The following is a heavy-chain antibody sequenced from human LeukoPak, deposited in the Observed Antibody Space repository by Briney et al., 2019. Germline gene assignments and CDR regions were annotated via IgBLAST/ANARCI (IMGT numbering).Heavy chain of an antibody. CDR3: ARDSMGGKWELEYFQH. D-gene: IGHD1-26*01. CDR1: GFTFSSYA. Sequence: PGGSLRLSCAASGFTFSSYAMSWVRQAPGKGLEWVSAISGSGGYTNYADSVKGRFTISRDNAKNSLYLQMNSLRAEDTAVYYCARDSMGGKWELEYFQHWGQGTLVTVSS. CDR2: ISGSGGYT. J-gene: IGHJ1*01. V-gene: IGHV3-23*01.